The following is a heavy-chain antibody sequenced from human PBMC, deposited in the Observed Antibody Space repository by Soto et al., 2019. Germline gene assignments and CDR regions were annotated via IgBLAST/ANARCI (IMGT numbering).Heavy chain of an antibody. CDR1: GNSFTTFW. J-gene: IGHJ4*02. D-gene: IGHD6-13*01. Sequence: GAALKVSCKGSGNSFTTFWIGWVRQKPGKGLEWMGIIYPGDSDTRYSPSFQGQVTISADKSIITAYLQWSSLKASDTAMYYCARPLIRSSSWPFDYWGQGTLVTVSS. CDR3: ARPLIRSSSWPFDY. CDR2: IYPGDSDT. V-gene: IGHV5-51*01.